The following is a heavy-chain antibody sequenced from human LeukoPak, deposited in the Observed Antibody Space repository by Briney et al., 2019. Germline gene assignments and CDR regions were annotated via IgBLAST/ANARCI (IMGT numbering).Heavy chain of an antibody. D-gene: IGHD6-19*01. J-gene: IGHJ4*02. V-gene: IGHV3-30*18. CDR3: AKDSRSGWYGTGTFDY. CDR2: ISYDGSNK. CDR1: GFTFSTYG. Sequence: GRSLRLSCAASGFTFSTYGMHWVRQAPGKGLEWVAVISYDGSNKYYADSVKGRFAISRDNSKNTLYLQMNSLRAEDTAVYYCAKDSRSGWYGTGTFDYWGQGTLVTVSS.